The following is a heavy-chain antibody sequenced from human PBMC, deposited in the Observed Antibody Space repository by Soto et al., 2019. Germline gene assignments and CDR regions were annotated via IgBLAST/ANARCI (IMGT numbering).Heavy chain of an antibody. J-gene: IGHJ6*03. D-gene: IGHD3-10*01. CDR3: AREPQGVLLWFGELGDYYYMDV. CDR1: GFTFSSYW. V-gene: IGHV3-7*01. CDR2: IKQDGSEK. Sequence: GGSLRLSCAASGFTFSSYWMSWVRQAPGKGLEWVANIKQDGSEKYYVDSVKGRFTISRDNAKNSLYLQMNSLRAEDTAVYYCAREPQGVLLWFGELGDYYYMDVWGKGTTVTVSS.